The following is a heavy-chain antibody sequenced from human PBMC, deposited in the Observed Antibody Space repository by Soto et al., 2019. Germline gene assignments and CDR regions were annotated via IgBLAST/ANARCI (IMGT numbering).Heavy chain of an antibody. CDR2: VYNSGST. V-gene: IGHV4-59*01. CDR1: GGSISSDY. J-gene: IGHJ5*02. Sequence: SETLSLTCTVPGGSISSDYWRWFRQPPGKGLEWIGYVYNSGSTNYNPSLKSRVTISIDTSKNQFSLKLTSLTATDTAVYYCARGXPSSKWLDPWGQGTLVTVS. CDR3: ARGXPSSKWLDP.